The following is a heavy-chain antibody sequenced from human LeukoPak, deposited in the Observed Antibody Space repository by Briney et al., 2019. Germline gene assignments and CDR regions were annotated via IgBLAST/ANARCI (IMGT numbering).Heavy chain of an antibody. CDR3: ARLRPPDWFDP. J-gene: IGHJ5*02. CDR2: IKQDGSEK. Sequence: GGSLRLSCAASGFTFSSYGMPWVRQAPGKGLEWVANIKQDGSEKYYVDSVKGRFTISRDNAKNSLYLQMNSLRAEDTAVYYCARLRPPDWFDPWGQGTLVTVSS. CDR1: GFTFSSYG. V-gene: IGHV3-7*01.